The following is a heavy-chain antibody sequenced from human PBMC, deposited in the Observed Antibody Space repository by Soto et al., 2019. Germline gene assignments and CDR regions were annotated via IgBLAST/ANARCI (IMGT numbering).Heavy chain of an antibody. D-gene: IGHD6-13*01. J-gene: IGHJ4*02. CDR1: GDSFNDYP. CDR3: AGSYGVSWYGDF. Sequence: QVQLVQSGAEVRNPGSSVKVSCHSSGDSFNDYPVTWVRQAPGQGLEWMGGTIPVSGTTNYAQEFQGGGPNTADGCDSTVDMDLSSLKYEDTGLYYWAGSYGVSWYGDFWGQGTLVTVSS. V-gene: IGHV1-69*01. CDR2: TIPVSGTT.